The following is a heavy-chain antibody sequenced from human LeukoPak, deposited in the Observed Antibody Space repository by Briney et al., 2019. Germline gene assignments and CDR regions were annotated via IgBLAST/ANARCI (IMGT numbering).Heavy chain of an antibody. CDR2: INPNSGGT. V-gene: IGHV1-2*02. D-gene: IGHD3-22*01. CDR3: ARRNRIYDSSGYGMVYYFDY. CDR1: GYTFTGYY. J-gene: IGHJ4*02. Sequence: ASVKVSCKASGYTFTGYYMHWVRQAPGQGLEWMGWINPNSGGTNYAQEFQGRVTMTRDTSISTAYMELSRLRSDDTAVYYCARRNRIYDSSGYGMVYYFDYWGQGTLVTVSS.